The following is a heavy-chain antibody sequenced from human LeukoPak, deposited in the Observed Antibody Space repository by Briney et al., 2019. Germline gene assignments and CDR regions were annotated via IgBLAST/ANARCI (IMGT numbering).Heavy chain of an antibody. CDR1: GDTFYNYP. V-gene: IGHV1-69*13. D-gene: IGHD3-9*01. CDR2: IILLFGST. J-gene: IGHJ5*02. CDR3: ARDGRYYDILTGFDP. Sequence: GASVKVSCKSSGDTFYNYPISWVRQAPGQGLEWMGHIILLFGSTHYAQNFHGRLTISADESTRTAFMELSSLRSEDTALYYCARDGRYYDILTGFDPWGQGTLVTVSS.